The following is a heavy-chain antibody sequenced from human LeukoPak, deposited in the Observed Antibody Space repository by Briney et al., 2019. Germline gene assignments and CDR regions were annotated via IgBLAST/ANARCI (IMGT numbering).Heavy chain of an antibody. J-gene: IGHJ4*02. D-gene: IGHD3-10*01. CDR3: TTYGSGRKFDY. V-gene: IGHV3-15*04. Sequence: GGSLRLSCAASGFTFDDYAMHWVRQIPGKGLEWVGRIESKTDGGTTDYAAPVKGRFTISRDDSTNTLYLQMNSLKSEDTAVYYCTTYGSGRKFDYWGQGILVTVSS. CDR2: IESKTDGGTT. CDR1: GFTFDDYA.